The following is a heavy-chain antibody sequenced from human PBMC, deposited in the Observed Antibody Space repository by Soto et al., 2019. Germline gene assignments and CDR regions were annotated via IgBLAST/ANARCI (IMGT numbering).Heavy chain of an antibody. CDR3: ATSYGSGYRAFDY. Sequence: QVQLVQSGAEVKRPGSSVKVSCKASGDTFAFSSINWVRQAPGLGLEWMGRINPILSMSNYAQRFQGRVTMTADKSTSTAYMVLNSLRSEDTAMYYCATSYGSGYRAFDYWGQGALVTVSS. CDR2: INPILSMS. CDR1: GDTFAFSS. J-gene: IGHJ4*02. D-gene: IGHD3-10*01. V-gene: IGHV1-69*02.